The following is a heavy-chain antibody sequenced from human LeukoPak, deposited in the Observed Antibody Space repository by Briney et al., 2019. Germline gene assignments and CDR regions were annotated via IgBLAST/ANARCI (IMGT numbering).Heavy chain of an antibody. V-gene: IGHV3-23*01. CDR3: AKDRRVYSYGYADY. CDR1: GFTFSSYA. D-gene: IGHD5-18*01. Sequence: GGSLRLSCAASGFTFSSYAMSWVRQAPRKGLEWVSAISGSGGSTYYADSVKGRFTISRDNSKNTLYLQMNSLRAEDTAVYYRAKDRRVYSYGYADYWGQGTLVTVSS. J-gene: IGHJ4*02. CDR2: ISGSGGST.